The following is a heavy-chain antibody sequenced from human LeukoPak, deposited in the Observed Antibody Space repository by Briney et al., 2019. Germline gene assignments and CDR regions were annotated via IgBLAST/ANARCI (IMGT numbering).Heavy chain of an antibody. Sequence: GGSLRLSCAASGFTFSDYYMSWIRQAPGKGLEWVSDISNSGSTKYYADSVKGRCTISRDNAKNSLYLQVNSLRVEDTAVYYCARDGANRSGYYGPQNFQHWGQGTLVIVSS. CDR1: GFTFSDYY. V-gene: IGHV3-11*01. CDR3: ARDGANRSGYYGPQNFQH. D-gene: IGHD3-22*01. CDR2: ISNSGSTK. J-gene: IGHJ1*01.